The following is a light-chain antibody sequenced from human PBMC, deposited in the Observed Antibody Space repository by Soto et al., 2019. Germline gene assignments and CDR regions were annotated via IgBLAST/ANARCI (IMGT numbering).Light chain of an antibody. CDR2: GAS. CDR1: QSIANN. J-gene: IGKJ4*01. CDR3: QQSNDWLPGLT. Sequence: EIVLTQSPATLSVSPVEGATLSCRSSQSIANNLVWYQQKPGQAPRLLIYGASTRASGVPARFSGSGSGTEFTLTINSLQTEDFAVYYCQQSNDWLPGLTFGGGTKVEIK. V-gene: IGKV3-15*01.